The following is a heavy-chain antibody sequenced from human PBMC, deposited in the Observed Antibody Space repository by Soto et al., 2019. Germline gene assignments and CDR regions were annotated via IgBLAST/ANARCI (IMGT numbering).Heavy chain of an antibody. V-gene: IGHV3-23*01. Sequence: GSLRLSCAASGFTFTSYALSWVRQAPGKGLEWVSTINESGGRTYYTDSVKGRFTISRDDSKNTLYLQMNSLRAEDTALYYCAKDARPSSWGQGTLVTVSS. J-gene: IGHJ5*02. CDR2: INESGGRT. CDR3: AKDARPSS. CDR1: GFTFTSYA.